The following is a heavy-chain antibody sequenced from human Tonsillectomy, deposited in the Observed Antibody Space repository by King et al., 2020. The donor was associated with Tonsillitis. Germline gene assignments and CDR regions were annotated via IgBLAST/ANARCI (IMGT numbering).Heavy chain of an antibody. V-gene: IGHV4-34*01. CDR3: ARVDIVVVPAALSYFDL. Sequence: VQLQQWGAGLLKPSETLSLTCAVYGGSFIGDYWSCIRQPPGNGLEWIGEINHSGHTNYNPSLKSRVPISVDTSKNQFSLKRNSVTAADTAVYYCARVDIVVVPAALSYFDLWGRGTLVTVSS. CDR2: INHSGHT. D-gene: IGHD2-2*01. CDR1: GGSFIGDY. J-gene: IGHJ2*01.